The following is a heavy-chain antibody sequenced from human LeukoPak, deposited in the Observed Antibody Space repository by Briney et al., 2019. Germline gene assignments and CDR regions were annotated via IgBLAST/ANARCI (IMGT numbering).Heavy chain of an antibody. Sequence: GASVKVSCKASGYTFTSYGISWVRQAPGQGLEWMGWISAYNGNTNYAQKLQGRVTMTTDTSTSTAYMELRSLRSDDTAVYYCARQDIVVVVAASGQNPYYYYYYMDVWGKGTTVTVSS. CDR3: ARQDIVVVVAASGQNPYYYYYYMDV. D-gene: IGHD2-15*01. V-gene: IGHV1-18*01. CDR1: GYTFTSYG. CDR2: ISAYNGNT. J-gene: IGHJ6*03.